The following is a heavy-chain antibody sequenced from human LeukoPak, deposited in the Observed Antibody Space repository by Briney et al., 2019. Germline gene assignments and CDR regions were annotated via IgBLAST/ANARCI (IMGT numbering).Heavy chain of an antibody. CDR1: GFAFNTYS. CDR3: ARVQAGKWDFDY. V-gene: IGHV3-48*01. Sequence: GGSLRLSCAASGFAFNTYSMNWVRQAPGKGLEWVSYIRSDSSIIYYADSVKGQFTMSRDNGKNSLYLQMNSLRVEDTAVYFCARVQAGKWDFDYWGQGTLVTVSS. CDR2: IRSDSSII. J-gene: IGHJ4*02. D-gene: IGHD2-8*01.